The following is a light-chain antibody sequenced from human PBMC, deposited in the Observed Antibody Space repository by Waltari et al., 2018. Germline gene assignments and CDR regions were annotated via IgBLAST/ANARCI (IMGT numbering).Light chain of an antibody. Sequence: EIVVTQSPATLSVSPGEGATLSCRARETIKTNLAWYQKKPGQAPRLLIYDASTRATGIPARFSGSGSGTEFTLTISSLQSEDFAIYFCQQYNEWPPISTFGQGTNLEIK. J-gene: IGKJ2*01. CDR1: ETIKTN. CDR3: QQYNEWPPIST. CDR2: DAS. V-gene: IGKV3-15*01.